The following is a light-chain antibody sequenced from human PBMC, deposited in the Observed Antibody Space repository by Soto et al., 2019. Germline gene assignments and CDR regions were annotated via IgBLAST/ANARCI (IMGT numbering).Light chain of an antibody. Sequence: EIVMTQSPATLSVSPGERATLSCRASQSVSSNLAWYQQKPGQAPRLLIYGASTRATGIPARFSGSGSGTEFTITISSLQSEDFAVYYCQHYNNWLTFGGGTKVEIK. CDR2: GAS. V-gene: IGKV3-15*01. CDR1: QSVSSN. CDR3: QHYNNWLT. J-gene: IGKJ4*01.